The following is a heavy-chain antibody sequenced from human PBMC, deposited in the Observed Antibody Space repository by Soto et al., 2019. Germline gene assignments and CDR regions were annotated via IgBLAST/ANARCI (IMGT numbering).Heavy chain of an antibody. CDR2: INHSGST. Sequence: PSEPLSLTCAVYGGSFSGYYWSWIRQPPGKGLEWIGEINHSGSTNYNPSLKSRVTISVDTSKNQFSLKLSSVTAADTAVYYCARVRSIAAPGTTTGSGDVWGKGTTVS. CDR1: GGSFSGYY. V-gene: IGHV4-34*01. J-gene: IGHJ6*03. D-gene: IGHD6-13*01. CDR3: ARVRSIAAPGTTTGSGDV.